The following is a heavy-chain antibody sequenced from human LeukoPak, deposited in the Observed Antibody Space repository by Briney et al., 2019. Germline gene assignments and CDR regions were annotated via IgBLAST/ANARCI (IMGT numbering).Heavy chain of an antibody. CDR1: GFTFSSYS. V-gene: IGHV3-48*01. CDR2: ISSSSSTI. J-gene: IGHJ5*02. Sequence: GGSLRLSCAASGFTFSSYSMNWVRQAPGKGLEWVSYISSSSSTIYYADSVKGRFTISRDNSKNTLYLQMNSLRAEDTAIYYCAKARYCSGGTCPEWFDPWGQGTLVTVSS. CDR3: AKARYCSGGTCPEWFDP. D-gene: IGHD2-15*01.